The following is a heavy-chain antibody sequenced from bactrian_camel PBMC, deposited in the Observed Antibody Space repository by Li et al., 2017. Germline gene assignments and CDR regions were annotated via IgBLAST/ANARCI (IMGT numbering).Heavy chain of an antibody. Sequence: VQLVESGGDLVQPGGSLRLSCTASGFIFSSYAMSWVRQAPGKGLEWVSAVNSGGGSTYYADSVKGRFTIYRDNAKNTVYLQMNSLKLEDTAVYFCTRMWRTDYTVFDGWGQGTQVTVS. CDR2: VNSGGGST. D-gene: IGHD2*01. CDR1: GFIFSSYA. CDR3: TRMWRTDYTVFDG. J-gene: IGHJ4*01. V-gene: IGHV3S40*01.